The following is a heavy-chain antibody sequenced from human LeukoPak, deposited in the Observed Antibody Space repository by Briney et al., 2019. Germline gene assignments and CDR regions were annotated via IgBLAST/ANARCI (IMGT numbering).Heavy chain of an antibody. Sequence: SETLSLTCTVSGGSISSSSYYWGWIRQPPGRGLEWIGSIYYSGSTYYNPSLKSRVTISVDTSKNQFSLKLSSVTAADTAVYYCARRPTYYYDSSGYYSGYFQHWGQGTLVTASS. CDR1: GGSISSSSYY. CDR2: IYYSGST. J-gene: IGHJ1*01. CDR3: ARRPTYYYDSSGYYSGYFQH. V-gene: IGHV4-39*01. D-gene: IGHD3-22*01.